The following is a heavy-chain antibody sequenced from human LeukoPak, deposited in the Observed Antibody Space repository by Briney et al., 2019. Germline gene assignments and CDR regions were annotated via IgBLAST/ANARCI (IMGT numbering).Heavy chain of an antibody. CDR3: ARDPGDYGGNRFDY. D-gene: IGHD4-23*01. J-gene: IGHJ4*02. V-gene: IGHV1-2*02. Sequence: ASVKVSCKASGYTFTGYYMHWVRQAPGQGLEWMGWINPNSGGTNYTQKFQGRVTMTRDTSISTAYMELSRLRSDDTAVYYCARDPGDYGGNRFDYWGQGTLVTISS. CDR1: GYTFTGYY. CDR2: INPNSGGT.